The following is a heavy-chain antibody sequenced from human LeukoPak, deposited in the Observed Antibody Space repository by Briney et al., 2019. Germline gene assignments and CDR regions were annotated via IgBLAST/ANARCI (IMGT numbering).Heavy chain of an antibody. Sequence: SVKVSCKASGYTFTGYYMHWVRQAPGQGLEWMGWINPNSGGTNYAQKFQGRVTMTRDTSISTAYMELSRLRSDDTAVYYCARDGLYYYDSSVINWFDPWGQGTLVTVSS. D-gene: IGHD3-22*01. J-gene: IGHJ5*02. CDR2: INPNSGGT. CDR1: GYTFTGYY. V-gene: IGHV1-2*02. CDR3: ARDGLYYYDSSVINWFDP.